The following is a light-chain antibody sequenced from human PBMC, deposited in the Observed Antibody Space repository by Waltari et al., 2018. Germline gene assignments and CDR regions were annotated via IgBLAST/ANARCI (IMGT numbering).Light chain of an antibody. CDR2: RND. CDR1: SSNVGDTV. J-gene: IGLJ3*02. CDR3: ASWDDSPNGRWV. Sequence: HSVLTQPPSAPGARGPRVTISCAGSSSNVGDTVLNWYQQIPGTAPKLLIYRNDKRPSGVPDRFSGSKSGTSASLAISVLQSEDEGDYYCASWDDSPNGRWVFGGGTKLTVL. V-gene: IGLV1-44*01.